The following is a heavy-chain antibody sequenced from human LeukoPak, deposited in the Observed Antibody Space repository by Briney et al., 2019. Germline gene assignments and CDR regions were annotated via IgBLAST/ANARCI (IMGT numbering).Heavy chain of an antibody. CDR1: GFTFSSYG. V-gene: IGHV3-33*05. Sequence: GGSLRLSCAASGFTFSSYGMHWVRQAPGKGLEWVAVISYDGSNKYYADSVKGRFTISRDNSKNTLYLQMNSLRAEDTAVYYCARLFRSGAFRWLRFRGYFDYWGQGTLVTVSS. J-gene: IGHJ4*02. D-gene: IGHD5-12*01. CDR3: ARLFRSGAFRWLRFRGYFDY. CDR2: ISYDGSNK.